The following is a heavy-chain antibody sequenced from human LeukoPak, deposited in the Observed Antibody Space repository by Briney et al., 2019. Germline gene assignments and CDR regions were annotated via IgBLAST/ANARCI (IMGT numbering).Heavy chain of an antibody. CDR3: AKTGFGWELLRGSNYFDY. V-gene: IGHV3-23*01. D-gene: IGHD1-26*01. Sequence: PGGSLRLSCAASGFTFSNYAMSWVRQAPGEGLEWVSTISGTGDTTNYADSLKGRLTISRDNSKNTLYLQMNSLRAEDTAVYYCAKTGFGWELLRGSNYFDYWGQGTLVTVSS. CDR1: GFTFSNYA. CDR2: ISGTGDTT. J-gene: IGHJ4*02.